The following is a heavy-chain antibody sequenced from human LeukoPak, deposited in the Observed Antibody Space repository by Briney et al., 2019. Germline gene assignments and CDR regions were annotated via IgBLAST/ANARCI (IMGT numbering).Heavy chain of an antibody. CDR2: ISYDGSNK. CDR3: ASEVWGYDSSGYSNY. D-gene: IGHD3-22*01. J-gene: IGHJ4*02. Sequence: GGSLRLSCAASGFTFSSYAMHWVRQAPGKGLEWVAVISYDGSNKYYADSVKGRFTISRDNSKNTLYLQMNSLRAEDTAAYYCASEVWGYDSSGYSNYWGQGTLVTVSS. CDR1: GFTFSSYA. V-gene: IGHV3-30-3*01.